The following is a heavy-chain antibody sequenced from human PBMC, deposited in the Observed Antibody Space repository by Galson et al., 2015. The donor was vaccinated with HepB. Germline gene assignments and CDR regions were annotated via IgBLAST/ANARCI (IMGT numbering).Heavy chain of an antibody. CDR3: ARVPGGDAFDY. V-gene: IGHV1-69*13. D-gene: IGHD2-21*02. Sequence: SVKVSCKASGGTFSTYAISWVRQAPGQGLEWMGGITPLFGTAKYAQKFQGRVTITADESTSTAYMELRSLRSDDTAVYYCARVPGGDAFDYWGQGTLVTVSS. CDR2: ITPLFGTA. CDR1: GGTFSTYA. J-gene: IGHJ4*02.